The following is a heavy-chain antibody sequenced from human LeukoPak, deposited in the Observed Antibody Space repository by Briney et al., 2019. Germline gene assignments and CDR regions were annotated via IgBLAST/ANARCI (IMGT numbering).Heavy chain of an antibody. V-gene: IGHV3-48*01. J-gene: IGHJ5*02. CDR2: ISSSSSTI. CDR3: ARDGGTVRYDPPSWFDP. D-gene: IGHD4-23*01. CDR1: GFTFSSYS. Sequence: PGGSLRLSCAASGFTFSSYSMNWVRQAPGKGLEWVSYISSSSSTIYYADSVKGRFTISTDNAKNSLYRKMNTPTAEDTAVYYCARDGGTVRYDPPSWFDPWGQGTLVTVSS.